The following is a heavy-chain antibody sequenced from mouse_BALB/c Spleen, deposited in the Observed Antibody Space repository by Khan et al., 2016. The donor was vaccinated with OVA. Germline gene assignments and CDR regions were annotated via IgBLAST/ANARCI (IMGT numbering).Heavy chain of an antibody. CDR3: ARNRKGYLDY. J-gene: IGHJ2*01. Sequence: QVQLKQSGPGLVQPSQSLSITCTVSGFSLTNYGVHWVRQSPGKGLEWLGVIWSSGITDYNATFMSRLSISRDISKSQVFFKMNSLQANDTGIYCCARNRKGYLDYWGQGTTLTGSS. CDR1: GFSLTNYG. V-gene: IGHV2-2*02. CDR2: IWSSGIT.